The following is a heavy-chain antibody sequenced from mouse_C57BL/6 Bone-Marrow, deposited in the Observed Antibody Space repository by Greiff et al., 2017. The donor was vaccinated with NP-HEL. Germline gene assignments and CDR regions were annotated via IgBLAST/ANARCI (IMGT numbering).Heavy chain of an antibody. CDR1: GYTFTDYY. CDR3: ARSEVVTTVVAGDWYFDV. D-gene: IGHD1-1*01. V-gene: IGHV1-26*01. J-gene: IGHJ1*03. Sequence: VQLQQSGPELVKPGASVKISCKASGYTFTDYYMNWVKQSHGKSLEWIGDINPNNGGTSYNQKFKGKATLTVDKSSSTAYMELRSLTSEDSAVYYCARSEVVTTVVAGDWYFDVWGTGTTVTVSS. CDR2: INPNNGGT.